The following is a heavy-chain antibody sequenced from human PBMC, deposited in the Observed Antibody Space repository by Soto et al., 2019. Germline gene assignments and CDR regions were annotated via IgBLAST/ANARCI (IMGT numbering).Heavy chain of an antibody. CDR1: GGTFSSYA. Sequence: ASVKVSCKASGGTFSSYAISWVRQAPGQGLEWMGGIIPIFGTANYAQKFQGRVTITADESTSTAYMELSSLRSEDTAVYYCARDCTHRYSSSWCSSAFDIWGQGTMVTVSS. D-gene: IGHD6-13*01. CDR3: ARDCTHRYSSSWCSSAFDI. J-gene: IGHJ3*02. V-gene: IGHV1-69*13. CDR2: IIPIFGTA.